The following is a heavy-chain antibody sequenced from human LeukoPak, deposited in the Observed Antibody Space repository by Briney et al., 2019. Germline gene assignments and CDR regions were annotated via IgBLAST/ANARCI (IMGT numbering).Heavy chain of an antibody. J-gene: IGHJ4*02. V-gene: IGHV3-7*01. CDR3: AKLIREVTTYDY. CDR2: INPDGSTD. Sequence: GGSLRLSCAASGFTFSTYWMSWVRQAPGKGVEGVASINPDGSTDHYVDSVKGRFTVSRDNAKNSLFLQMNTLRVGDTAVYYCAKLIREVTTYDYWGPGALVTVSS. D-gene: IGHD2-21*02. CDR1: GFTFSTYW.